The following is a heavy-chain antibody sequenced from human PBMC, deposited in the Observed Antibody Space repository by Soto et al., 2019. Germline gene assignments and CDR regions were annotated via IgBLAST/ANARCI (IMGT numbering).Heavy chain of an antibody. CDR2: ISYSGST. D-gene: IGHD2-15*01. CDR3: ATMGTPATGLYFFDY. J-gene: IGHJ4*02. CDR1: GGSISSGNYY. Sequence: PSETLSLTCTVSGGSISSGNYYWRWIRQPPGKGLEWIGFISYSGSTYYSTSLKSRVTISVDTSKSQFSLNLSFVTAADTSVYYCATMGTPATGLYFFDYWGQGSLVTVSP. V-gene: IGHV4-30-4*01.